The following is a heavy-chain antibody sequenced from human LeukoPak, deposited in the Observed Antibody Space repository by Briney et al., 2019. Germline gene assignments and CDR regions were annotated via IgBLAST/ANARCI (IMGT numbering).Heavy chain of an antibody. D-gene: IGHD3-10*01. CDR1: GGTFSSYA. V-gene: IGHV1-69*13. J-gene: IGHJ4*02. CDR3: ARSMVRRAFDY. Sequence: ASVKVSCKAPGGTFSSYAISWVRQAPGQGLEWMGGIIPIFGTANYAQKFQGRVTITADESTSTAYMELSSLRSEDTAVYYCARSMVRRAFDYWGQGTLVTVSS. CDR2: IIPIFGTA.